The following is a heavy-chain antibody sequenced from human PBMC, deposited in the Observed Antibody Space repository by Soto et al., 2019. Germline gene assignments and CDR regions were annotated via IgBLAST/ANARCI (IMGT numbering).Heavy chain of an antibody. CDR1: GFTVSSNY. CDR3: ARLATLAVARTIMSDFDI. D-gene: IGHD6-19*01. CDR2: IYSGGST. J-gene: IGHJ3*02. Sequence: VGSLRLSCAASGFTVSSNYMSWVRQAPGKGLEWVSVIYSGGSTYYADSVKGRFTISRDNSKNTLYLQMNSLRAEDTAVYYCARLATLAVARTIMSDFDIWGQGTIVTVSS. V-gene: IGHV3-53*01.